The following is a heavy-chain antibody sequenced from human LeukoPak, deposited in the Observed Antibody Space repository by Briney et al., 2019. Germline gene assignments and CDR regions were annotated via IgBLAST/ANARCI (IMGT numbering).Heavy chain of an antibody. CDR2: IYYSGST. CDR3: ARVGYSGYDDFNWFDP. J-gene: IGHJ5*02. V-gene: IGHV4-39*07. Sequence: SETLSLTCTVSGGSISSSSYYWGWIRQPPGKGLEWIGSIYYSGSTYYNPSLKSRVTISVDTSKNQFSLKLSFVTAADTAVYYCARVGYSGYDDFNWFDPWGQGTLVTVSS. D-gene: IGHD5-12*01. CDR1: GGSISSSSYY.